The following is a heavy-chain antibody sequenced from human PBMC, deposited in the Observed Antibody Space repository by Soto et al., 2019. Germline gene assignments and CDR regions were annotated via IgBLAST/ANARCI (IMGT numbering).Heavy chain of an antibody. Sequence: SETLSLTCTVSGGSISSYYWSWIRQPPGKGLEWIGYIYYSGSTNYNPSLKSRVTISVDTSKNQFSLKLSSVTAADTAVYYCARYGAARPVFDYWGQGTLVTVSS. V-gene: IGHV4-59*08. CDR3: ARYGAARPVFDY. CDR1: GGSISSYY. J-gene: IGHJ4*02. CDR2: IYYSGST. D-gene: IGHD6-6*01.